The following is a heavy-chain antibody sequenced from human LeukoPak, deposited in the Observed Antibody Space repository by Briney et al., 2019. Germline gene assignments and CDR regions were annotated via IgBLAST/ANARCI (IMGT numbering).Heavy chain of an antibody. CDR1: GGSISSYY. J-gene: IGHJ4*02. Sequence: SETLSLTCTVSGGSISSYYRSWIRQPPGKGLEWIGYIYYSGSTNYNPSLKSRVTISVDTSKNQFSLKLSSVTAADTAVYYCARYRLYAYYFDYWGQGTLVTVSS. V-gene: IGHV4-59*01. CDR3: ARYRLYAYYFDY. CDR2: IYYSGST. D-gene: IGHD2-8*01.